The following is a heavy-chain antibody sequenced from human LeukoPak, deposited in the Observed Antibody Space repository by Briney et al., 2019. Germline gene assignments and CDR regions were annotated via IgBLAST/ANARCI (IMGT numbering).Heavy chain of an antibody. Sequence: PGGSLRLSCAASGFTFSSFAMSWVRQAPGKGLEWVPAISGSGGSTYYADSVKGRFTISRDNSKNTLYLQMNSLRAEDTAVYYCAKHDLHVLRELVYWGQGTLVTVSS. CDR1: GFTFSSFA. D-gene: IGHD1-26*01. CDR3: AKHDLHVLRELVY. CDR2: ISGSGGST. V-gene: IGHV3-23*01. J-gene: IGHJ4*02.